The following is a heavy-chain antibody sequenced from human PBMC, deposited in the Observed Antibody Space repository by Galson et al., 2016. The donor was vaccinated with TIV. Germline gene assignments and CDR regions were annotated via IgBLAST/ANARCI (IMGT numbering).Heavy chain of an antibody. V-gene: IGHV1-69*13. D-gene: IGHD5-18*01. J-gene: IGHJ5*02. Sequence: SVKVSCKASGGTFNSYGISWVRRAPGQGLQWMGGIIPVFGTTKYSQDFQGRVAVTADESTGTAYMELSGLRFDDTAVYLCARSRGYSYGYVDPWGQGTLVTVSA. CDR1: GGTFNSYG. CDR3: ARSRGYSYGYVDP. CDR2: IIPVFGTT.